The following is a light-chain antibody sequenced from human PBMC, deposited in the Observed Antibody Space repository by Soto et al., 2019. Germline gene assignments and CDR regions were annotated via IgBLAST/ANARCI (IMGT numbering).Light chain of an antibody. V-gene: IGKV1-12*01. CDR1: QGISSW. CDR2: AAS. J-gene: IGKJ4*01. CDR3: QQANSFPLT. Sequence: DIQMTQSPASESAFVGDRVTITCRASQGISSWLAWYQQKPGKAPKLLIYAASRLQSGVPSRFSGNGSGTEFPLTISSLQPEDFATNYCQQANSFPLTFGGGTKVEIK.